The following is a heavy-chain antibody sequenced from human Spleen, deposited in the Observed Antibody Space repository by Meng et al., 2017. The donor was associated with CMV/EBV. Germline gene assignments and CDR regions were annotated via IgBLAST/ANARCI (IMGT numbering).Heavy chain of an antibody. CDR3: ARGHITIFGVDPYNWFDP. CDR1: GSSISSGYY. V-gene: IGHV4-38-2*02. Sequence: SETLSLTCTVSGSSISSGYYWGWIRQPPGKGLEWIGSIYHRRSTNYNPSLKSRVTISVDTSKNQFSLKLSSVTAADTAVYYCARGHITIFGVDPYNWFDPWGQGTLVTVSS. J-gene: IGHJ5*02. CDR2: IYHRRST. D-gene: IGHD3-3*01.